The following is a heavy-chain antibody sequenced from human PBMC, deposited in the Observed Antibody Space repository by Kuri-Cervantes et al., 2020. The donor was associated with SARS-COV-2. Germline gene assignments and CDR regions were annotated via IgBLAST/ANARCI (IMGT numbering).Heavy chain of an antibody. J-gene: IGHJ3*01. CDR2: IRGGGYTT. D-gene: IGHD4-17*01. V-gene: IGHV3-23*01. Sequence: GEFLKISCAPSGFTFSRYAMIWVRQAPGKGLEWISAIRGGGYTTYYADSVKGRFTISRDNFKNTLYLQMNNLRAEDTAVYYCAKDPNGDYVGAFDFWGQGTLVTVSS. CDR3: AKDPNGDYVGAFDF. CDR1: GFTFSRYA.